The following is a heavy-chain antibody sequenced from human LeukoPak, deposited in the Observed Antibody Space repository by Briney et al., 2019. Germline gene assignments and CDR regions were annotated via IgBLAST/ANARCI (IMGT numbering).Heavy chain of an antibody. V-gene: IGHV3-30*18. D-gene: IGHD4-17*01. Sequence: GGSLRLSCEASGFTFSSYGMHWVRQAPGKGLEWVAVVSFDGSTKYYADSVKGQFTISRDNSKNTLYLQMNSLRAEDTAVYYCANGRATVTTAEFDYWGQGTLVTVSS. CDR2: VSFDGSTK. CDR3: ANGRATVTTAEFDY. J-gene: IGHJ4*02. CDR1: GFTFSSYG.